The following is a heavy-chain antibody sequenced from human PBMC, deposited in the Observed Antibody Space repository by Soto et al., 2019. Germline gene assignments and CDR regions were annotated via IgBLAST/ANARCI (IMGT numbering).Heavy chain of an antibody. CDR3: ASRGLDFDGFDI. D-gene: IGHD3-16*01. Sequence: VQLVESGGGLVQPGGSLRVSCAASGFTFSSYSMNWVRQAPGKGLEWVSYISSSSSTIYYADSVKGRFTISRDNAENSLYLQMNSLRAEDTAVYFCASRGLDFDGFDIWGQGTRVTVSS. CDR1: GFTFSSYS. J-gene: IGHJ3*02. CDR2: ISSSSSTI. V-gene: IGHV3-48*01.